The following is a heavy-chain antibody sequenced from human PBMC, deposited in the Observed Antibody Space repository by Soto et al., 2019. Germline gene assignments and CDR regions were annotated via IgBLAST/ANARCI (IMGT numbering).Heavy chain of an antibody. CDR2: IRFDGSNI. D-gene: IGHD7-27*01. J-gene: IGHJ4*02. V-gene: IGHV3-33*01. Sequence: GESLKSSCAASAVTFTGYGMHWVRQAPGKGLEWVAVIRFDGSNIYYADSVKGRFTISRDNARNMLYLQMNSLRAEDTAIYYCTRANWYSEYWGQGTLVTVSS. CDR3: TRANWYSEY. CDR1: AVTFTGYG.